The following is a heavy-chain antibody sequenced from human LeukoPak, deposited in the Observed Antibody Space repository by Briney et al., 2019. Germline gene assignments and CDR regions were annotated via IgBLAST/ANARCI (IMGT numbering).Heavy chain of an antibody. V-gene: IGHV1-24*01. Sequence: ASVKVSCKVSGYTLTELSMHWVRQAPGKGLEWMGGFDPEDGETIYAQKFQGRVTITADESTSTAYMELSSLRSEDTAVYYCARWTANYYDSSGYYCLDYWGQGTLVTVSS. CDR2: FDPEDGET. CDR3: ARWTANYYDSSGYYCLDY. CDR1: GYTLTELS. J-gene: IGHJ4*02. D-gene: IGHD3-22*01.